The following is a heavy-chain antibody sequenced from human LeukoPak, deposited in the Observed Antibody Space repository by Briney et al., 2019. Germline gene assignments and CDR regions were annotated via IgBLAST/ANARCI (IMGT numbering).Heavy chain of an antibody. Sequence: GGSLRLSCVASGFTISSYWMHWVRQAPGKGLEWVANIKQDGSEEYYVDSVKGRFTISRDNAKNSLYLQMNSLRAEDTAVYYCARRYSDYWGQGILVTVSS. CDR2: IKQDGSEE. CDR1: GFTISSYW. J-gene: IGHJ4*02. V-gene: IGHV3-7*03. CDR3: ARRYSDY.